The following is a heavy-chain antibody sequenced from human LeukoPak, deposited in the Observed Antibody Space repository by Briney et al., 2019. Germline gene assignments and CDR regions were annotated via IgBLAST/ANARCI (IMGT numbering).Heavy chain of an antibody. V-gene: IGHV4-59*01. Sequence: SETLSLTCTVSGGSISSYYWSWIRQPPGKGLDWIGYIYYSGINNYTPSLKSRVTISVDTSKNQFSLKLTSVSAADTAVYYCARGVPEYYDFWSGYFYYFDYWGQGTLVTVSS. D-gene: IGHD3-3*01. J-gene: IGHJ4*02. CDR2: IYYSGIN. CDR1: GGSISSYY. CDR3: ARGVPEYYDFWSGYFYYFDY.